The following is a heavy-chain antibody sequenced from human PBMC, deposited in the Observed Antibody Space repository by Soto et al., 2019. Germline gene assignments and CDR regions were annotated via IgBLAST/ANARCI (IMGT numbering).Heavy chain of an antibody. J-gene: IGHJ6*02. V-gene: IGHV3-23*01. CDR2: ISGSGATT. CDR1: GFTFSSYA. CDR3: AKAIAVAVPYYFGMDV. Sequence: EVQLLESGGGLVQPGGSLRLSCAASGFTFSSYAMNWVRQAPGKGLEWVSAISGSGATTYYADSVKGRFTISRDISKKTLNLQMSSLRAEDTAVYYCAKAIAVAVPYYFGMDVWGQGTTVTVSS. D-gene: IGHD6-19*01.